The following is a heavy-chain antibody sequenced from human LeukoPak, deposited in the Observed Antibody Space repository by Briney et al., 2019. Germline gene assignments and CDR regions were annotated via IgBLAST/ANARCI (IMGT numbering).Heavy chain of an antibody. CDR2: ISNSGRTI. V-gene: IGHV3-48*03. CDR3: ARVQMYYYDSSGELDY. CDR1: GFTFSSHE. J-gene: IGHJ4*02. D-gene: IGHD3-22*01. Sequence: GGSLRLSCAASGFTFSSHEMKWVRQAPGTGLEWVSYISNSGRTIYYADSVKGRFTISRDNAKNSLFLQMNSLRAEDTAVYYCARVQMYYYDSSGELDYWGQGTLVTVSS.